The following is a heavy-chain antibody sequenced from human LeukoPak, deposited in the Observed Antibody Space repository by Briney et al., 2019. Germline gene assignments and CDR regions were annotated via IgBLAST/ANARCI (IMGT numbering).Heavy chain of an antibody. V-gene: IGHV3-30*18. Sequence: PGGSLRLSCAASGFTFSIYGMNWVRQAPGKGLEWVAVISYEGKDKYYADSAKGRFTISRDNSKNTLYLQMNSLSAEDTAVHYCAKDAAGPEHWGQGTLVTVSS. CDR2: ISYEGKDK. J-gene: IGHJ4*02. D-gene: IGHD6-13*01. CDR3: AKDAAGPEH. CDR1: GFTFSIYG.